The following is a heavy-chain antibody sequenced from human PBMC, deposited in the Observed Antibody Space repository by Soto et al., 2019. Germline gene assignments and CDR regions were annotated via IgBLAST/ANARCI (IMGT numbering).Heavy chain of an antibody. V-gene: IGHV4-30-2*01. CDR1: GGSISSGGYS. J-gene: IGHJ6*02. CDR2: IYDSGFT. Sequence: QLQLQESGSGLVKPSQTLSLTCAVSGGSISSGGYSWSWIRQPPGKGLEWIGYIYDSGFTYYNPSLKRRVTIXVXRXXNQFSLKLSSVTAADTAVYYCARAHYGDFGYGMDVWGQGTTVTVSS. CDR3: ARAHYGDFGYGMDV. D-gene: IGHD4-17*01.